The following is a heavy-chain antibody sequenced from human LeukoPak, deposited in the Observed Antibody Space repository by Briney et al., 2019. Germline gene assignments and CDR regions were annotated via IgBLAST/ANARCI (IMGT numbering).Heavy chain of an antibody. CDR1: GFTFSSYW. J-gene: IGHJ5*02. D-gene: IGHD6-6*01. Sequence: GGSLRLSCAASGFTFSSYWMSWVRQAPGKGLEWVANIKQDGSEKYYVDSVKGRFTIPRDNAKDSLYLQMNSLRAEDTAVYYCARGFGSSSWFDPWGQGTLVTVSS. CDR3: ARGFGSSSWFDP. CDR2: IKQDGSEK. V-gene: IGHV3-7*01.